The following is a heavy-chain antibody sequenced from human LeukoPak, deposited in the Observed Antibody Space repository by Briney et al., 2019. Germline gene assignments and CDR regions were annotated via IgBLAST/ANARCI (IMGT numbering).Heavy chain of an antibody. D-gene: IGHD2-2*01. CDR2: IYPADSDI. J-gene: IGHJ5*02. V-gene: IGHV5-51*01. CDR1: GYSINNYW. Sequence: LGESLKISCKGSGYSINNYWIGWVRQMPGKGLEWMGIIYPADSDIRYSPSFQGQVTISADKSINTAYLQWRSLKVSDTAMYYCARSGVPGAMTWFDPWGQGTLVTVSS. CDR3: ARSGVPGAMTWFDP.